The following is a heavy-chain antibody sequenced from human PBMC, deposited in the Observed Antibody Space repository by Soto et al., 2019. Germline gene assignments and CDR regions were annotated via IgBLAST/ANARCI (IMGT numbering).Heavy chain of an antibody. CDR3: ATKPRRDGYNPNSY. V-gene: IGHV3-23*01. CDR1: GFTFSSYA. Sequence: GGSLRLSCAASGFTFSSYAMSWVRQAPGKGLEWVSAISGSGGSTYYADSVKGRFTISRDNSKNTLYLQMNSLRAEDTAVYYCATKPRRDGYNPNSYWGQGTLVTVSS. J-gene: IGHJ4*02. D-gene: IGHD5-12*01. CDR2: ISGSGGST.